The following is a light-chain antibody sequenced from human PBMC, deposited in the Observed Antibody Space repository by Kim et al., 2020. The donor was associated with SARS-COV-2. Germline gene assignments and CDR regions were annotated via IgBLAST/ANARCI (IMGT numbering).Light chain of an antibody. CDR2: DVT. CDR3: SSYTAASTWV. V-gene: IGLV2-14*03. J-gene: IGLJ2*01. CDR1: ISDIGGYKS. Sequence: GQSITISCIGSISDIGGYKSFSWYQQHPGKPPKLIISDVTKRPSGVSNRFSGSKSGNTASLTISGLQADDEADYYCSSYTAASTWVFGGGTQLTVL.